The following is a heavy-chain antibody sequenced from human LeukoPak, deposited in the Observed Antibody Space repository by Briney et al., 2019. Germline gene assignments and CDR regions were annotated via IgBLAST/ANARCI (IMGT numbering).Heavy chain of an antibody. V-gene: IGHV3-7*01. CDR3: ARYCGGDCYGMDV. D-gene: IGHD2-21*02. CDR2: IKQDGSEK. Sequence: GGSLRLSCTASGSTFSSYWMSWVRQAPGKGLEWVANIKQDGSEKDYMDSVKGRFTISRDNPRNSLYLQMNSLRAEDTAVYYCARYCGGDCYGMDVWGQGTTVTVSS. J-gene: IGHJ6*02. CDR1: GSTFSSYW.